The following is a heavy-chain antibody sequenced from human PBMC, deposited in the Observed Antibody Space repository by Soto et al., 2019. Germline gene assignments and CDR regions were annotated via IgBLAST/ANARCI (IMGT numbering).Heavy chain of an antibody. CDR2: IYYSGST. J-gene: IGHJ6*02. D-gene: IGHD6-25*01. CDR3: ARWHSSSGYHGMDV. Sequence: QESGPGLVKPSETLSLTCTVSSGSINNYYWSWIRQPPGKGLEWIAYIYYSGSTNYNPSFKSRVIASVDTSRNQFSLKLSSVTAADTAVYYCARWHSSSGYHGMDVWGQGTTVTVSS. V-gene: IGHV4-59*01. CDR1: SGSINNYY.